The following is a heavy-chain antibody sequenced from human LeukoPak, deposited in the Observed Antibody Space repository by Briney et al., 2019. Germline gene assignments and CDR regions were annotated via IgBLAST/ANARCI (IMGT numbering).Heavy chain of an antibody. CDR3: ARDSGYDYVWGSYRNPGYFDY. CDR2: ISSSGSTI. D-gene: IGHD3-16*02. V-gene: IGHV3-11*04. Sequence: GGSLRLSCAASGFTFSDYYMSWIRQAPGKGLEWVSYISSSGSTIYYADSVKGRFTISRDNAKNSLYLQMNSLRAEDTAVYYCARDSGYDYVWGSYRNPGYFDYWGQGTLVTVSS. J-gene: IGHJ4*02. CDR1: GFTFSDYY.